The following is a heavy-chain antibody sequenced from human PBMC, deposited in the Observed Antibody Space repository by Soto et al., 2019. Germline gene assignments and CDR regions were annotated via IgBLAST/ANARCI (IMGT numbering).Heavy chain of an antibody. CDR2: ITGHGDTT. Sequence: EVQLLESGGGLVQPGGSLRLSCAASGFDFSAYAMSWVRQAPGKGLEWVSAITGHGDTTDYADSVKGRFTISRDNSKNTLYLQMNSLRAEDTAVYYCAKDLGAAGAFDYWGQGTLVTVSS. CDR1: GFDFSAYA. V-gene: IGHV3-23*01. D-gene: IGHD6-13*01. J-gene: IGHJ4*02. CDR3: AKDLGAAGAFDY.